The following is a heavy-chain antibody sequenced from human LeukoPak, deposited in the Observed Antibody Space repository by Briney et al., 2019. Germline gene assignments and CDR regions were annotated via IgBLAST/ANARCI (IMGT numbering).Heavy chain of an antibody. CDR2: INHSGST. V-gene: IGHV4-34*01. Sequence: NPSETLSLTCAVYGGSFSGYYWSWIRQPPGKGLEWIGEINHSGSTNYNPSLKSRVTISVDTSKNQFSLKLSSVTAADTAVYYCTRGRGYYYDSSGYYLSTTFDYWGQGTLVTVSS. CDR1: GGSFSGYY. D-gene: IGHD3-22*01. J-gene: IGHJ4*02. CDR3: TRGRGYYYDSSGYYLSTTFDY.